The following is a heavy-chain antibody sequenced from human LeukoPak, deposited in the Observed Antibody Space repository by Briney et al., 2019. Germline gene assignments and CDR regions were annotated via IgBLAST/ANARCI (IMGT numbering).Heavy chain of an antibody. D-gene: IGHD3-10*01. CDR3: ARRRDYGSGSYRY. CDR1: GFTFSSYS. CDR2: ISSSSSYI. J-gene: IGHJ4*02. V-gene: IGHV3-21*01. Sequence: GGSLRPSCAASGFTFSSYSMNWVRQAPGRGLDWFSSISSSSSYIYYADSVKGRFTISRDNAKNSLYLQMNSLRAEDTAVYYCARRRDYGSGSYRYWGQGTLVTVSS.